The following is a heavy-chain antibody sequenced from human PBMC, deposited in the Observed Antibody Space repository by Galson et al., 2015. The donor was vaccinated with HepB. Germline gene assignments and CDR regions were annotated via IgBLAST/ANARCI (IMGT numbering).Heavy chain of an antibody. CDR1: AFTVSSNY. CDR2: IYSGGTT. CDR3: TGILTSWYAPLTKTYSAMDV. Sequence: SLRLSCAASAFTVSSNYMTWVRQAPGKGLEWVSAIYSGGTTYYAGSVKGRFTVSRDTSKNTLYLQMSSLIPGDTAIYYCTGILTSWYAPLTKTYSAMDVWGQGTTVTVSS. D-gene: IGHD2-2*01. J-gene: IGHJ6*02. V-gene: IGHV3-66*02.